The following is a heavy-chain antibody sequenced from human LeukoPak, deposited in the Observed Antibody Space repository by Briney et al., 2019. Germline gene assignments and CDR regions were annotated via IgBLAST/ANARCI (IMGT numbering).Heavy chain of an antibody. CDR1: GGSISSSSYY. Sequence: PSETLSLTCTVSGGSISSSSYYWGWIRQPPGKGLEWIGIIYYSGSTYYNPSLKSRVTISVDTSKNQFSLKLSSVTAADTAVYYCASLPIVPRLGWFDPWGQGTLVTVSS. CDR3: ASLPIVPRLGWFDP. V-gene: IGHV4-39*01. CDR2: IYYSGST. D-gene: IGHD6-6*01. J-gene: IGHJ5*02.